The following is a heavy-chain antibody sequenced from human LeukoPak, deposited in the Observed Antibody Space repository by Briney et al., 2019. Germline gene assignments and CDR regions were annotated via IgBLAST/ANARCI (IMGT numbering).Heavy chain of an antibody. CDR2: INSDGSIT. V-gene: IGHV3-74*01. J-gene: IGHJ6*03. CDR3: ARDGGGGSSWYPSYYYYMDV. D-gene: IGHD6-13*01. Sequence: GGSLRLSCAASGFTFSSYWMHWVRQVPGKGLVWVSRINSDGSITNYADSVKGRFTISRDNAKNSLYLQMNSLRAEDTAVYYCARDGGGGSSWYPSYYYYMDVWGKGTTVTVSS. CDR1: GFTFSSYW.